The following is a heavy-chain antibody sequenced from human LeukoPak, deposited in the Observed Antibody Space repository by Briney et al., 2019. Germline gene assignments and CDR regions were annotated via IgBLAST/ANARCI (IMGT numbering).Heavy chain of an antibody. Sequence: PSETLSLTCTVSGGSISSSSYYWGWIRQPPGKGLEWIGSIYSSGSTYYNPSLKSRVTISVDTSKNQFSLKLSSVTAADRAVYYCAIHAVLYSPFDYWGQGTLVTVSS. CDR2: IYSSGST. CDR1: GGSISSSSYY. D-gene: IGHD2-2*02. J-gene: IGHJ4*02. CDR3: AIHAVLYSPFDY. V-gene: IGHV4-39*01.